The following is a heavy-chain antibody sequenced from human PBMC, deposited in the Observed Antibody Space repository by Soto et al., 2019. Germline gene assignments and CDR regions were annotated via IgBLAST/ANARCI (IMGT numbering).Heavy chain of an antibody. Sequence: ASETLSLTCTVSGGSIISSSYYWVWIRQPPGKGLEWIGGIYYSGSTYYNPSLKSRVTISVDTSKNQFSLKLSSVTAADTAVYYCARNDYGDYDDYYYYGMDVWGQGTTVTVSS. D-gene: IGHD4-17*01. CDR1: GGSIISSSYY. V-gene: IGHV4-39*01. J-gene: IGHJ6*02. CDR2: IYYSGST. CDR3: ARNDYGDYDDYYYYGMDV.